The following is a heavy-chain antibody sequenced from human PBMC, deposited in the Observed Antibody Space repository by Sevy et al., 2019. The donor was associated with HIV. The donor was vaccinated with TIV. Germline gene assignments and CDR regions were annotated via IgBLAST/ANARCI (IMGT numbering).Heavy chain of an antibody. CDR3: ARAGDSSGFNSFDI. CDR2: IYPADSDT. D-gene: IGHD3-22*01. CDR1: GYSFTTYW. Sequence: GESLKISCRGSGYSFTTYWIGWVRQMPGKGLEWMGIIYPADSDTGYSQSFQGQVTISADKSISTVYLQWSSLKASDTAMYYCARAGDSSGFNSFDIWGQGTIVTVSS. J-gene: IGHJ3*02. V-gene: IGHV5-51*01.